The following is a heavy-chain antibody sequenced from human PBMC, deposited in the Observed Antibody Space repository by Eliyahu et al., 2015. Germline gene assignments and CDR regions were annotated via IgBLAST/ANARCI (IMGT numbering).Heavy chain of an antibody. CDR1: GFTFSCXG. CDR2: ISYDGSNK. V-gene: IGHV3-30*03. Sequence: QVQLVXSGGGVVQPGXSLXLSXAAXGFTFSCXGMPWVRQAPGKGLEWVAVISYDGSNKYYADSVKGRFTISRDNSKNTLYLQMNSLRAEDTAVYYCAIDYGMDVWGQGTTVTVSS. CDR3: AIDYGMDV. J-gene: IGHJ6*02.